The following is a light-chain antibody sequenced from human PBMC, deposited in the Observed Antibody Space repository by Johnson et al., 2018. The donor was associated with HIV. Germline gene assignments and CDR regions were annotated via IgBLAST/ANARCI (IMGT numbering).Light chain of an antibody. CDR3: GTWDTRLSGGHL. J-gene: IGLJ1*01. V-gene: IGLV1-51*02. CDR2: ENN. Sequence: QSVLTQPPSVSAAPGQKVTISCSGSSSNIGNNYVSWYQQLPGTAPKLLIYENNKRPSGIPDRFSGSKSGTSATLGITGLQTGDEADYYCGTWDTRLSGGHLCGTGTKFTLL. CDR1: SSNIGNNY.